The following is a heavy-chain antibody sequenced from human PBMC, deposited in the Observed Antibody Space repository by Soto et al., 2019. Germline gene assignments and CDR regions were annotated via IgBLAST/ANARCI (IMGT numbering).Heavy chain of an antibody. CDR3: ARGFYYGSGSSDY. CDR1: GFTVSSNY. V-gene: IGHV3-53*04. CDR2: IYSGGST. J-gene: IGHJ4*02. Sequence: GGSLRLSCAASGFTVSSNYMSWVRQAPGKGLEWVSVIYSGGSTYYADSVKGRFTISRHNSKNTLYLQMNSLRAEDTAVYYCARGFYYGSGSSDYWGQGTLVTVSS. D-gene: IGHD3-10*01.